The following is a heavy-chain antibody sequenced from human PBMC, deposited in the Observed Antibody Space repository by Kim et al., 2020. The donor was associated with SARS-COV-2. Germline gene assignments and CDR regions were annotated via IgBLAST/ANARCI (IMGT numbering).Heavy chain of an antibody. CDR1: GYSFTSYW. CDR3: ARQVPYQLPYFDY. Sequence: GESLKISCKGSGYSFTSYWISWVRQMPGKGLEWMGRIDPSDSYTNYSPSFQGHVTISADKSISTAYLQWSSLKASDTAMYYCARQVPYQLPYFDYWGQGTLVTVSS. J-gene: IGHJ4*02. V-gene: IGHV5-10-1*01. D-gene: IGHD2-2*01. CDR2: IDPSDSYT.